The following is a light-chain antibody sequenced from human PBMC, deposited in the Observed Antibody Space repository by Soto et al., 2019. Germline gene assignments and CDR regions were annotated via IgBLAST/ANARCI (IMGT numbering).Light chain of an antibody. Sequence: QSVLTQPPSESAAPGETVTIPCSGRSSNIDNNFVSWYQQLPGTVPKLLIYDNNKRPSGIPDRFSGSKSGSSAILAITGLQTGDEADYFCGTWDTSLRSVVFGGGTKLTVL. CDR1: SSNIDNNF. J-gene: IGLJ3*02. V-gene: IGLV1-51*01. CDR2: DNN. CDR3: GTWDTSLRSVV.